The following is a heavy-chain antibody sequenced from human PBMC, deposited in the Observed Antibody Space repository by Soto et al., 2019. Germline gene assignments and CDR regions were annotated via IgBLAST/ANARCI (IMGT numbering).Heavy chain of an antibody. J-gene: IGHJ4*02. D-gene: IGHD4-4*01. V-gene: IGHV5-51*01. CDR3: ARHFSGTYSNYDY. Sequence: PGESLKISCKASGYSFTSYWIAWVRQMPGKGLEWMGIINPGDSDTRRSPSFQGHVTISADKSITTAYLQWSSLKASDTAIYYCARHFSGTYSNYDYWGQGTLVTVSS. CDR2: INPGDSDT. CDR1: GYSFTSYW.